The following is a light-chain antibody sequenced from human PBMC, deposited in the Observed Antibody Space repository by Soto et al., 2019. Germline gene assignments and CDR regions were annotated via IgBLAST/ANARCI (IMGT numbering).Light chain of an antibody. Sequence: DIQITQSPSTLSASVAYRATITCTASQSISSWLAWYQQKPGKAPKLLIYKASSLESGVPSRFSGSGSGTEFTLTISSLKPDDFATYYCQQYNSYWTFGKGTKVDIK. CDR1: QSISSW. CDR2: KAS. J-gene: IGKJ1*01. CDR3: QQYNSYWT. V-gene: IGKV1-5*03.